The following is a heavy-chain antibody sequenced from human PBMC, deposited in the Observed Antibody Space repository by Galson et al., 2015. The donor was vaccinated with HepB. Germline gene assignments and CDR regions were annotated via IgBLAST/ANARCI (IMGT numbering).Heavy chain of an antibody. CDR2: INPNSGGT. CDR1: GYTFTGYY. Sequence: SVKVSCKASGYTFTGYYMHWVRQAPGQGPEWMGWINPNSGGTNYAQKFQGRVTMTRDTSISTAYMELSSLKASDTAMYYCARLENYYDSRGSYFDYWGQGTLVTVSS. V-gene: IGHV1-2*02. CDR3: ARLENYYDSRGSYFDY. J-gene: IGHJ4*02. D-gene: IGHD3-22*01.